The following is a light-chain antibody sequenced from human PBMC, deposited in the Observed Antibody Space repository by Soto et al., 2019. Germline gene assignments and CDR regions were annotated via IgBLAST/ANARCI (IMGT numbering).Light chain of an antibody. V-gene: IGLV2-14*01. CDR3: ISYTGSSTSYV. CDR2: EVS. J-gene: IGLJ1*01. CDR1: SSDVGGYNY. Sequence: QSVLTQPASVSGSPGQSITISCTGTSSDVGGYNYVSWYQQHPGKAPKLMIYEVSNRPSGVSNRFSGSKSGNTASLTISGLQAEDEADYYCISYTGSSTSYVFGSGTKGTVL.